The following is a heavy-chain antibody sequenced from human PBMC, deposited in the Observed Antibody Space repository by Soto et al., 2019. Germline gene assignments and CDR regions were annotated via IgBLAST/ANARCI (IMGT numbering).Heavy chain of an antibody. CDR2: IYYSGST. J-gene: IGHJ5*02. CDR1: GGSISSSTYY. CDR3: ARHGSGSYYNNWFDP. Sequence: QLQLQESGPGLVKPSETLSLTCTVSGGSISSSTYYWGWIRQPPGKGLEWIGSIYYSGSTYYNPSLKSRVTISVDTSKNQFSLKLSCVTVADTAVYYCARHGSGSYYNNWFDPWGQGTLVTVSS. D-gene: IGHD3-10*01. V-gene: IGHV4-39*01.